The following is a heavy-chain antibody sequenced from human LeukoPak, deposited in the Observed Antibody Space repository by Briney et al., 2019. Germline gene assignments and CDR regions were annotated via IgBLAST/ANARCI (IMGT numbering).Heavy chain of an antibody. J-gene: IGHJ4*02. CDR2: IHPGRGDT. CDR1: GYTFTDHY. Sequence: LGASVTVSCKALGYTFTDHYFHWLRQAPGQGLEWMGWIHPGRGDTNYAQKFQGRVSLTRDTSISTAYMELSRLTSDHTAVYYCAKDHDWGPDYWGQGTLVSASS. V-gene: IGHV1-2*03. CDR3: AKDHDWGPDY. D-gene: IGHD7-27*01.